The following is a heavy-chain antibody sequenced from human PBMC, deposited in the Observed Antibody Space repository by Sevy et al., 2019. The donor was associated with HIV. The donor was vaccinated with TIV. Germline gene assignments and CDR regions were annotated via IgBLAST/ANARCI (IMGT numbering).Heavy chain of an antibody. CDR1: GFIFSTYA. CDR2: IGGSGGST. CDR3: AKENRDGFK. D-gene: IGHD2-2*03. Sequence: GGSLRLSCAGSGFIFSTYAMTWVRQAPGKGLEWVSSIGGSGGSTYYADSVKGRFTISRDNSNNMIDLEMNSLRAEDTAVYYCAKENRDGFKWGQGTLVTVSS. V-gene: IGHV3-23*01. J-gene: IGHJ4*02.